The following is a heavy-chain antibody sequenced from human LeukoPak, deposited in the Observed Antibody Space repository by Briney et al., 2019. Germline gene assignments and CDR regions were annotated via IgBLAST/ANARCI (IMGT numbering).Heavy chain of an antibody. CDR1: GGSISSSY. J-gene: IGHJ4*02. Sequence: PSETLSLTCTVSGGSISSSYWSWIRQPPGKGLEWIGYIYYSGSTSYNPSLKSRVTISVDTSKNQFSLKLSSVTAADTAVYYCARVGGSYFEYFDYWGQGTLVTVSS. D-gene: IGHD1-26*01. CDR3: ARVGGSYFEYFDY. V-gene: IGHV4-59*01. CDR2: IYYSGST.